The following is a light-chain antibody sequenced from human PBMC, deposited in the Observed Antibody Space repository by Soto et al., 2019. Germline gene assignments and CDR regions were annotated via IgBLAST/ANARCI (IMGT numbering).Light chain of an antibody. CDR1: QGIRND. CDR3: LQDFSYPRT. CDR2: GAS. V-gene: IGKV1-6*01. Sequence: AIQMTQSPSSLSASVGDRVTITCRASQGIRNDLGWYQQKAGKAPKVLIYGASSLQSGVPARFSGSGSGTDFTLTISSLQPEDFATYYCLQDFSYPRTFGQGTKLEIK. J-gene: IGKJ2*01.